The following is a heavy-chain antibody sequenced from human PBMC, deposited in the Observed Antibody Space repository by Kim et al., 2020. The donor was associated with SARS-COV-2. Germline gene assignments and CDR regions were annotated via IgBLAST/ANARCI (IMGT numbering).Heavy chain of an antibody. CDR2: ISWNSGSI. D-gene: IGHD3-16*01. CDR1: GFTFGDYA. J-gene: IGHJ6*03. CDR3: AKDLGGSSNYYYYYYMDV. Sequence: SLRLSCAASGFTFGDYAMHWVRQAPGKGLEWVSGISWNSGSIGYADSVKGRFTISRDNAKNSLYLQMNSLRAEDTALYYCAKDLGGSSNYYYYYYMDVWGKGTTVTVSS. V-gene: IGHV3-9*01.